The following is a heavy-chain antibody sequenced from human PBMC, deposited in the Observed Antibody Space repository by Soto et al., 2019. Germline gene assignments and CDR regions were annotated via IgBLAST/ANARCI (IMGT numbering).Heavy chain of an antibody. CDR3: ARDNSGIEYVDFYY. V-gene: IGHV1-2*02. CDR1: RYTFTGYY. CDR2: INPKTGDT. Sequence: QVQLVQSGAEVKKPGASVKVSCKASRYTFTGYYLHWVRQAPGQGLEWMGWINPKTGDTTYAQKFQGRVALTRDTSISTAYMELGRMGSDDTDVYYCARDNSGIEYVDFYYWGQGTLVTVSS. D-gene: IGHD1-26*01. J-gene: IGHJ4*02.